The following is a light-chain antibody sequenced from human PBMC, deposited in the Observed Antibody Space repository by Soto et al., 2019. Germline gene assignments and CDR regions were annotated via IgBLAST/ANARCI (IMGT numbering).Light chain of an antibody. CDR2: DVS. Sequence: QSVLTQPPSASGSPGQSVTISCTGTSTDVGSYNYVSWYQQHPGKAPKLIIYDVSNRPSGVSNRFSGSKSANTASLTISGLQTEDESDYYCSSYTGSSTYVFGTGTKVTVL. CDR3: SSYTGSSTYV. V-gene: IGLV2-14*03. CDR1: STDVGSYNY. J-gene: IGLJ1*01.